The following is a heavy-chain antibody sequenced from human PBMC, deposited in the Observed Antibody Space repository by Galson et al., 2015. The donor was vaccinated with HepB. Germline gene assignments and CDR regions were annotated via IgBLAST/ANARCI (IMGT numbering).Heavy chain of an antibody. Sequence: SLRLSCAASGFTVSSNYMSWVRQAPGKGLEWVSVIYSGGSTYYADSVKGRFTISRDNSKNTLYLQMNSLRAEDTAVYYCARGLGYSSGWYYFDYWGQGTLVTVCS. J-gene: IGHJ4*02. CDR3: ARGLGYSSGWYYFDY. V-gene: IGHV3-53*01. CDR1: GFTVSSNY. D-gene: IGHD6-19*01. CDR2: IYSGGST.